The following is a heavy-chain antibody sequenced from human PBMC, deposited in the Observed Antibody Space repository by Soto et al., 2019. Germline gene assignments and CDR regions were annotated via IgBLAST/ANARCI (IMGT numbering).Heavy chain of an antibody. CDR1: GFTFSSYA. D-gene: IGHD3-10*01. J-gene: IGHJ6*03. Sequence: GGSLRLSCAASGFTFSSYAMSWVRQAPGKGLEWVSAISGSGGSTYYADSVKGRFTISRDNSKNTLYLQMNSLRAEDTAVYYCANLRGSTMRIWFGERYMDVWGKGTTVTVSS. CDR2: ISGSGGST. V-gene: IGHV3-23*01. CDR3: ANLRGSTMRIWFGERYMDV.